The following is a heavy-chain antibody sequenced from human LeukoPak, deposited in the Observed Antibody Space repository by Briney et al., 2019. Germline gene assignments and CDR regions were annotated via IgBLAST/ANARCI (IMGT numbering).Heavy chain of an antibody. Sequence: GGSLRLSCAASGFTFSNYAMNWVRQAPGKGLEWVSGISGSSGTINYAAPVKGRFTISRDNSRNTLYLQMNSLRADDTAVYYCAKRLGDPRAFDYWGQGTLVTVST. CDR1: GFTFSNYA. D-gene: IGHD2-21*02. CDR2: ISGSSGTI. CDR3: AKRLGDPRAFDY. V-gene: IGHV3-23*01. J-gene: IGHJ4*02.